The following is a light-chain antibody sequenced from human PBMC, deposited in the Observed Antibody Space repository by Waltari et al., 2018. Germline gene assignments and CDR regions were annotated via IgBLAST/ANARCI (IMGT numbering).Light chain of an antibody. J-gene: IGLJ2*01. CDR2: SNP. CDR1: YSNMGSHS. Sequence: QSVLTQPPSASGNPGQRVTISCSGTYSNMGSHSATWFQHLPGTAPKLLIHSNPERPSGVPGRFSGSKSGTSASLAISGLQSEDEGDYYCALWDDSLNGVVFGGGTKLTVL. V-gene: IGLV1-44*01. CDR3: ALWDDSLNGVV.